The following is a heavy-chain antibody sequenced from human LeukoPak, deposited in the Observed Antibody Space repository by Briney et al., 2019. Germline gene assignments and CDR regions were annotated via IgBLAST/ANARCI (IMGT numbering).Heavy chain of an antibody. D-gene: IGHD4-17*01. CDR1: GFTFSGYN. CDR2: ISSNSRYI. J-gene: IGHJ4*02. CDR3: AKDPVDYGDYEGYFDY. V-gene: IGHV3-21*06. Sequence: GGSLRLSCAASGFTFSGYNMNWVRQAPGKGLEWVSSISSNSRYIDYADSLKGRFTTSRDNAKNSLYLQMNSLRAEDTAVYYCAKDPVDYGDYEGYFDYWGQGTLVTVSS.